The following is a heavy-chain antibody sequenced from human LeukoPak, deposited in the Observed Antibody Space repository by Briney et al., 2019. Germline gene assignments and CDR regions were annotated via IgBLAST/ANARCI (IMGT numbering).Heavy chain of an antibody. J-gene: IGHJ5*01. Sequence: SETLSLTCSVSDDSITMYYWTWIRQPPGKGLEWIGYVDHTGSTNFNPPLNGRVSISRDTTKNLFSLRLRSVTAADTAVYYCATLPGYNNNWNDSWGQGTLVTVSS. D-gene: IGHD1-14*01. V-gene: IGHV4-59*01. CDR3: ATLPGYNNNWNDS. CDR1: DDSITMYY. CDR2: VDHTGST.